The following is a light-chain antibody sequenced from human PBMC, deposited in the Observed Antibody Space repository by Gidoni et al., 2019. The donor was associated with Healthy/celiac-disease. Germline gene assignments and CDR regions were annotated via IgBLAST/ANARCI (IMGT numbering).Light chain of an antibody. V-gene: IGKV1-9*01. CDR2: AAS. CDR1: QRISSY. CDR3: QQLNSYPLYT. J-gene: IGKJ2*01. Sequence: DIQLTQSPSFLSASVGDRVTITCRASQRISSYLAWYQQKPGKAPKLLIYAASTLQSGVPSRFSGSGSGTEFTLTISSLQPEDFATYYCQQLNSYPLYTFGQGTKLEIK.